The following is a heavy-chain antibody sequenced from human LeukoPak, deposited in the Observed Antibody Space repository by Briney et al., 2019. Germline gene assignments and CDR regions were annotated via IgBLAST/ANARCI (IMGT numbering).Heavy chain of an antibody. Sequence: PSETLSLTCAMHSESSGGDDWTWIRQPPGKGLEWIGEVSPGGSTRYNPSLRSRVTISLDTSRSRFSLKLSSVTAADTAVYYCARHSSSSLLSWNYYDSSGYYTDYWGQGTLVTVSS. CDR1: SESSGGDD. V-gene: IGHV4-34*01. J-gene: IGHJ4*02. CDR2: VSPGGST. CDR3: ARHSSSSLLSWNYYDSSGYYTDY. D-gene: IGHD3-22*01.